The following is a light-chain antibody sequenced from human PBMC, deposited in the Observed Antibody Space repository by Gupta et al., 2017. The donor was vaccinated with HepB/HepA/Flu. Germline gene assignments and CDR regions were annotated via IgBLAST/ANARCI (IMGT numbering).Light chain of an antibody. J-gene: IGKJ4*01. CDR2: DAS. CDR3: QQYGSSPLT. CDR1: ESVRSRY. V-gene: IGKV3D-20*01. Sequence: SLXXXERATLSCGASESVRSRYLAWYQQKPGLAPRLLMYDASKRATGIPDRFSGSGSGTDFTLTISRLEPEDFAVYYCQQYGSSPLTFGGGTKVEIK.